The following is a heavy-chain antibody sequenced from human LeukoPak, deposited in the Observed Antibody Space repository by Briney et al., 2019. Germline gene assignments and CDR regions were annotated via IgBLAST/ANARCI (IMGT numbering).Heavy chain of an antibody. Sequence: WVRQAPGKGLEWIGSIYYSGSTYYNPSLKSRVTISVDTSKNQFSLKLSSVTAADTAVYYCARPYLRGTVVNNWFDPWGQGTLVTVSS. CDR3: ARPYLRGTVVNNWFDP. J-gene: IGHJ5*02. V-gene: IGHV4-39*01. CDR2: IYYSGST. D-gene: IGHD4-23*01.